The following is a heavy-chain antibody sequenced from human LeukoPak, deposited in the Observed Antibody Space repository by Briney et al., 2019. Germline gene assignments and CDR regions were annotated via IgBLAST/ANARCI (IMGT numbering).Heavy chain of an antibody. V-gene: IGHV3-7*01. J-gene: IGHJ4*02. D-gene: IGHD2-2*01. Sequence: GGSLRLSCAASGFTFSSYWMSWVRQAPGKGLEWVANIKQDGSEKYYVDSVKGRFTISRDNAKNSLYLQMNSLRPEDTAMYYCARGGGGAVVPAVWGQGTLVTVSS. CDR3: ARGGGGAVVPAV. CDR1: GFTFSSYW. CDR2: IKQDGSEK.